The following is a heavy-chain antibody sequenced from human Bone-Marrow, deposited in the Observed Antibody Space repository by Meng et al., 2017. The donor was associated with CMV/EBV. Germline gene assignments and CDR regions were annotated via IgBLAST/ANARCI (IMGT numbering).Heavy chain of an antibody. D-gene: IGHD3-22*01. Sequence: GESLKISCAASGFTFSSYGMHWVRQAPGKGLEWVAFIRYDGSNKYYADSVKGRFTISRDNAKNSLYLQMNSLRAEDTAVYYCARRYYDSEGYYFDYWGQGTLVTFSS. V-gene: IGHV3-30*02. CDR3: ARRYYDSEGYYFDY. CDR2: IRYDGSNK. J-gene: IGHJ4*02. CDR1: GFTFSSYG.